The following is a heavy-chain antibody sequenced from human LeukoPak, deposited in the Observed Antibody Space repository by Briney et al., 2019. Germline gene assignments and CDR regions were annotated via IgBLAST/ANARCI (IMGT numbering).Heavy chain of an antibody. D-gene: IGHD3-10*01. CDR1: GGSISGYY. V-gene: IGHV4-34*01. CDR3: AREVRYFDL. CDR2: INHSGST. Sequence: SETLSLTCTVSGGSISGYYWSWIRQPPGKGLEWIGEINHSGSTNYNPSLKSRVTISVDTSKNQFSLKLSSVTAADTAVYYCAREVRYFDLWGRGTLVTVSS. J-gene: IGHJ2*01.